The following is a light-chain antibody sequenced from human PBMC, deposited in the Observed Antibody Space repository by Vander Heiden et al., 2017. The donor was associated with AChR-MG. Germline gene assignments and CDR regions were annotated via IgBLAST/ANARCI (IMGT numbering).Light chain of an antibody. J-gene: IGLJ2*01. CDR1: KLGYKY. Sequence: YELTQPPSVSVSPGQTASITCTGDKLGYKYACWYQQKPGQSPVLVIYQDSKRPSGIPGRFSGSNSGNTATLTISGTQAMDEADYYCQAWDSSTAVFGGGTKLTVL. CDR3: QAWDSSTAV. CDR2: QDS. V-gene: IGLV3-1*01.